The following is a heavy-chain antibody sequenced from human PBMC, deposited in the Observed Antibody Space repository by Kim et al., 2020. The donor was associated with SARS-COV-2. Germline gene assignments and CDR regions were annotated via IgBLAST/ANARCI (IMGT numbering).Heavy chain of an antibody. Sequence: SETLSLTCTVSGGSISSGGYYSSWIRQHPGKGLEWIGYIYYSGSTYYNPSLKSRVTISVDTSKNQFSLKLSSVTAADTAVYYCAREVSSSFGYYYYYYMDVWGKGTTVTVSS. J-gene: IGHJ6*03. CDR3: AREVSSSFGYYYYYYMDV. CDR1: GGSISSGGYY. CDR2: IYYSGST. D-gene: IGHD6-6*01. V-gene: IGHV4-31*03.